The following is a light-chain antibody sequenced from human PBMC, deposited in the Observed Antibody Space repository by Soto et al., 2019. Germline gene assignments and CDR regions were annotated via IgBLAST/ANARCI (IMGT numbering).Light chain of an antibody. J-gene: IGKJ5*01. V-gene: IGKV3-11*01. CDR3: QQGYSNPIT. CDR1: QSVSSY. Sequence: EMVMTQSPATLSVSPGDRATLSCRASQSVSSYLAWYQQKPGQAPRLLIYDASNRATGIPARFSGSGSGTDFTLTISSLQPEDFATYYCQQGYSNPITFGQGTRLEIK. CDR2: DAS.